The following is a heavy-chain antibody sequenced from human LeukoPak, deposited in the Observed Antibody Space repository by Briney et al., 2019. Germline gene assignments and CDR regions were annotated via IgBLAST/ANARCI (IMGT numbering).Heavy chain of an antibody. CDR1: GGSISSYY. J-gene: IGHJ4*02. CDR2: IFYSGST. CDR3: ARAPEAAGTFDY. D-gene: IGHD6-13*01. V-gene: IGHV4-59*01. Sequence: SETLSLTCSVSGGSISSYYWSWIRQPPGKGLEWIGYIFYSGSTNYNPSLKSRVTISVDTSKNQFSLKLSSVTAADTAVYYCARAPEAAGTFDYWGQGTLVPVSS.